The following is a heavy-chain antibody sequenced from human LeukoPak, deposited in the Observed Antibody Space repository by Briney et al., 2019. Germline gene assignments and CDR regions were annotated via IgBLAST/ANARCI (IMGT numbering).Heavy chain of an antibody. CDR2: ISGSADSI. CDR1: GFTFNDYY. J-gene: IGHJ4*02. CDR3: ARRSGYYLDY. V-gene: IGHV3-11*04. Sequence: PGGSLRLSCAASGFTFNDYYMTWIRQAPGKGLEWLSYISGSADSIYYADSVKGRFTISRDSAKNSLYLQMNSLRAEDTAVYYCARRSGYYLDYWGQGTLVTVSS. D-gene: IGHD3-22*01.